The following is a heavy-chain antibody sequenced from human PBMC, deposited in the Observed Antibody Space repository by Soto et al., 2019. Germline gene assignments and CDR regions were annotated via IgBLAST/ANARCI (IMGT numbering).Heavy chain of an antibody. D-gene: IGHD1-26*01. Sequence: QVQLVQSGAEVKKPGASVKVSCKASGYTFTSYGISWVRQAPGQGLEWMGWISADNGNTNYAQKLQGRVTMTTDTSTSTGYMELRSLRSDDTDVYYCARVRGSYALDYWGQGTLVTVSS. CDR1: GYTFTSYG. V-gene: IGHV1-18*01. CDR3: ARVRGSYALDY. CDR2: ISADNGNT. J-gene: IGHJ4*02.